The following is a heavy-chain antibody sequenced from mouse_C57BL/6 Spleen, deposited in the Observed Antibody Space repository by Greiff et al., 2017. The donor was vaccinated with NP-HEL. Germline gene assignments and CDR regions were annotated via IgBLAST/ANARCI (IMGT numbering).Heavy chain of an antibody. Sequence: EVQGVESGGGLVKPGGSLKLSCAASGFTFSSYAMSWVRQTPEKRLEWVATISDGGSYTYYPDNVKGRFTISRDNAKNNLYLQMSHLKSEDTAMYYCAREVARYFDVWGTGTTVTVSS. J-gene: IGHJ1*03. CDR2: ISDGGSYT. CDR3: AREVARYFDV. D-gene: IGHD1-1*02. CDR1: GFTFSSYA. V-gene: IGHV5-4*01.